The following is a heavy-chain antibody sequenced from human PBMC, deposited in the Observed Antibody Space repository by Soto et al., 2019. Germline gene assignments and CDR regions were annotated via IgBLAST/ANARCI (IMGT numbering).Heavy chain of an antibody. CDR1: GGTFSSSA. J-gene: IGHJ6*02. CDR3: ARDNDRLQLGGIYYYILDV. CDR2: IIPLFRTP. D-gene: IGHD4-4*01. Sequence: QVQLVQSGAEMKEPGSSVKVSCKTSGGTFSSSAISWLRQAPGQGLEWMGGIIPLFRTPDYAQKFQGRVTIAADESTSTASMELSSLRSEDTAVYYCARDNDRLQLGGIYYYILDVWGQGTTITVSS. V-gene: IGHV1-69*12.